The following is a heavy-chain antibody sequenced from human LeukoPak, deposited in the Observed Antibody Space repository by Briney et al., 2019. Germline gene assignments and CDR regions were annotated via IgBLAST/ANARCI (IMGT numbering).Heavy chain of an antibody. Sequence: SVKVSCKASGGTFSSYAISWVRQAPGQGLEWMGGIIPIFGTANCAQKFQGRVTITADESTSTAYMELSSLRSEDTAVYYCARARKSHVEMATIVDYYYGMDVWGQGTTVTVSS. CDR2: IIPIFGTA. V-gene: IGHV1-69*13. J-gene: IGHJ6*02. D-gene: IGHD5-24*01. CDR3: ARARKSHVEMATIVDYYYGMDV. CDR1: GGTFSSYA.